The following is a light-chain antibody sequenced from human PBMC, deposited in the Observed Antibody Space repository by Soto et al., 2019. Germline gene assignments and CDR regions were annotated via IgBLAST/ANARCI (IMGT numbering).Light chain of an antibody. CDR2: DAS. J-gene: IGKJ5*01. V-gene: IGKV3-11*01. Sequence: IVLTQSPATLSLSPGERATLSCRASQSVSSYLAWYQQKPGQAPRLLIYDASNRATGIPARFSGSGSGTDFTLTISSLEPEDFAVYYCQQRSNWPPEITFGQGTRLAI. CDR3: QQRSNWPPEIT. CDR1: QSVSSY.